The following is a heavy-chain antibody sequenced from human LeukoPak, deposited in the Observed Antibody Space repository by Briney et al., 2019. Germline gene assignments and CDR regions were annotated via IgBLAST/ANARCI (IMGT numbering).Heavy chain of an antibody. V-gene: IGHV3-23*01. CDR1: GFTFNGYA. CDR2: IGGSGDTT. J-gene: IGHJ6*02. Sequence: GGSLRLSCAASGFTFNGYAMAWVRQAPGKGLEWVSVIGGSGDTTRYADSVKGRFTISRDKSKTTLFLQMNSLRVEDTAVYYCASKFGESYYYYYGLDVWGQGTTVTVSS. CDR3: ASKFGESYYYYYGLDV. D-gene: IGHD3-10*01.